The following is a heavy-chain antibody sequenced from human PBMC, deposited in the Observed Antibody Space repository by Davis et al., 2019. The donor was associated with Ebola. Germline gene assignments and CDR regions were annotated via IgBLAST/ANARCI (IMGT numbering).Heavy chain of an antibody. CDR1: GYSFTNYC. CDR3: ARHLLATRQFDY. Sequence: PGGSLRLSCKGSGYSFTNYCIGWVRQMSGKGLEWMGIIYPGDSDTRYSPSFQGQVTISADKSISTVYMQWSSLKASDTAMYYCARHLLATRQFDYWGLGTLVTVSS. J-gene: IGHJ4*02. V-gene: IGHV5-51*01. CDR2: IYPGDSDT. D-gene: IGHD5-24*01.